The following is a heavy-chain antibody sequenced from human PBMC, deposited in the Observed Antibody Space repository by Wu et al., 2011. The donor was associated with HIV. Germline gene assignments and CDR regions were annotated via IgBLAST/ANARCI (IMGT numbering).Heavy chain of an antibody. J-gene: IGHJ4*02. Sequence: QVQLVQSGAEVKKPGASVKVSCKASGYTFSNYGIHWVRQAPGQGLEWMGWISAYNGDTSYAQKLQVRVTMTTDTSTSTAYMELRSLRSDDTAVYFCSRGTPSNPPYYFDYWGQGTWSPSPQ. CDR1: GYTFSNYG. CDR2: ISAYNGDT. D-gene: IGHD3-10*01. CDR3: SRGTPSNPPYYFDY. V-gene: IGHV1-18*01.